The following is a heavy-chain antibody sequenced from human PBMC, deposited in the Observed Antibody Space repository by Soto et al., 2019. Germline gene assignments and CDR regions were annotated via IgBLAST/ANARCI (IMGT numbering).Heavy chain of an antibody. CDR2: IKSGGSTV. CDR1: GFAFNTYE. V-gene: IGHV3-48*03. J-gene: IGHJ3*01. CDR3: VKEKSVMYSGYDAFDV. D-gene: IGHD5-12*01. Sequence: EVQLVESGGGLVQPGGSLRLSCTASGFAFNTYEMDWVRQAPGKGLEWVANIKSGGSTVFYTASVEGRFTISRDDVKNLLYLEMNSLREEDTAVYYCVKEKSVMYSGYDAFDVWGQGTMVTVSS.